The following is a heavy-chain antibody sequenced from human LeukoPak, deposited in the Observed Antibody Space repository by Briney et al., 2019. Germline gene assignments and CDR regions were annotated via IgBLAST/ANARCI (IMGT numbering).Heavy chain of an antibody. Sequence: GESLKISCKGSGYSFTSYWIGWGRPMPGKGLECMGIIYPGDSDTRYSPSFQGQVTISADRSISTAYLQWSSLKASDTAMYYCARHETGPYFDYWGQGTLVTVSS. CDR2: IYPGDSDT. V-gene: IGHV5-51*01. CDR1: GYSFTSYW. J-gene: IGHJ4*02. D-gene: IGHD1-1*01. CDR3: ARHETGPYFDY.